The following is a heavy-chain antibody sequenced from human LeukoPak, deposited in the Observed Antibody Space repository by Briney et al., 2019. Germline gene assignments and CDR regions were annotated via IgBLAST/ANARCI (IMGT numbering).Heavy chain of an antibody. CDR3: AKDKGWGYSAYDCYGMDV. V-gene: IGHV3-23*01. D-gene: IGHD1-26*01. J-gene: IGHJ6*02. CDR1: GFTFSSYA. CDR2: ISGSGSST. Sequence: GGSLRLSCAASGFTFSSYAMSWVRQAPGKGLEWASAISGSGSSTYYADSVKGRFTISRDNSKNTLYLQMNSLRAEDTAVYYCAKDKGWGYSAYDCYGMDVWGQGTTVTVSS.